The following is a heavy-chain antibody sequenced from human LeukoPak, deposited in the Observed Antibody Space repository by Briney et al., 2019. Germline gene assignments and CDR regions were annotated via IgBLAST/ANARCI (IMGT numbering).Heavy chain of an antibody. V-gene: IGHV1-2*02. Sequence: ASVKVSCKASGYTFTGYYMYWVRQAPGQGLEWMGWINPNSGGTNYAQKFHGRRTMIRDTSISTSYMELCMLRSDDTAVYYCASESYDILPGYYWGSGIGMDFWGQGTTVTVSS. J-gene: IGHJ6*02. D-gene: IGHD3-9*01. CDR3: ASESYDILPGYYWGSGIGMDF. CDR2: INPNSGGT. CDR1: GYTFTGYY.